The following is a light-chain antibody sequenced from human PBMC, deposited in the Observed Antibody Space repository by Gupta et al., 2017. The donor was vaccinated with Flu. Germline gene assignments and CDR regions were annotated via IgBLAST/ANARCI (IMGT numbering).Light chain of an antibody. CDR1: QSISSY. J-gene: IGKJ3*01. CDR2: AAS. V-gene: IGKV1-39*01. CDR3: QQRYSTPNT. Sequence: DIQMTQSPSSLSASVGDRVTITCRASQSISSYLNWYQQKPGKAPKLLIYAASSVQSGVPSRFSGSGSGTDFTLTIIRLQPEDFATYYCQQRYSTPNTFGPGTKVDIK.